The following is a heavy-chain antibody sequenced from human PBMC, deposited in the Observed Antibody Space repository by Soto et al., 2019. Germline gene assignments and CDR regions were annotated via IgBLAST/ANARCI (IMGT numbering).Heavy chain of an antibody. D-gene: IGHD3-3*01. CDR2: ISYSGLT. V-gene: IGHV4-59*01. Sequence: QVQLQESGPGLVKPSETLSLTCTVSGGSISSYYWSWVRQTPGKGLEWITYISYSGLTNYSPSLRSRTTISVDLSKNQFSLNLSSVIAADTAVYFCARVSGIFGVVSPFDYWVQGTLVTVSS. CDR1: GGSISSYY. J-gene: IGHJ4*02. CDR3: ARVSGIFGVVSPFDY.